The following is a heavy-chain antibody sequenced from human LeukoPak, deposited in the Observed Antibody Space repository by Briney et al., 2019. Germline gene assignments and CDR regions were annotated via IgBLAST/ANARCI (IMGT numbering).Heavy chain of an antibody. Sequence: PGGSLRLSCAASGFTFSSYEMNWVRQAPGKGLEWVSYISSSGSTIYYADSVKGRFTISRDNAKNSLYLQMNSLRAEDTAVYYCAREGGRDTAMVKFDYWGQGTLVTVSS. CDR2: ISSSGSTI. J-gene: IGHJ4*02. D-gene: IGHD5-18*01. CDR1: GFTFSSYE. V-gene: IGHV3-48*03. CDR3: AREGGRDTAMVKFDY.